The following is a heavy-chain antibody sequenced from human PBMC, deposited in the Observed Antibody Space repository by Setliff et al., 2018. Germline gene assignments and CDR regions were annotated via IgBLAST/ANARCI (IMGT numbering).Heavy chain of an antibody. CDR1: GDSISSSTYH. V-gene: IGHV4-39*07. CDR2: IYYNGNT. CDR3: ARDNTIVGATDY. D-gene: IGHD1-26*01. Sequence: SETLSLTCTVSGDSISSSTYHWGWIRQSPGKGLEWIGNIYYNGNTNKNPSLKSRVTISVDTSRDQFSLKLSSVTAADTAVYFCARDNTIVGATDYWGQGTLVTVSS. J-gene: IGHJ4*02.